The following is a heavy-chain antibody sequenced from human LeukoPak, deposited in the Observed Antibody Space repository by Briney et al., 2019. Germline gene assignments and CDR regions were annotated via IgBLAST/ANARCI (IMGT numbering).Heavy chain of an antibody. D-gene: IGHD2-2*01. Sequence: PGRSLRLSCAASGFTFGSYGMHWVRQAPGKGLEWVAVIWYDGSNKYYADSVKGRFTISRDNSKNTLYLQMNSLRAEDTAVYYCAKSIVPAAIRGNNWFDPWGQGTLVTVSS. V-gene: IGHV3-33*06. J-gene: IGHJ5*02. CDR3: AKSIVPAAIRGNNWFDP. CDR1: GFTFGSYG. CDR2: IWYDGSNK.